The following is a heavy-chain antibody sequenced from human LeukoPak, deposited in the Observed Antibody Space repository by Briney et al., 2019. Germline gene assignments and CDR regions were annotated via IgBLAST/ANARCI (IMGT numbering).Heavy chain of an antibody. CDR2: IFAGGTNK. CDR1: GFTFSNYG. D-gene: IGHD1/OR15-1a*01. J-gene: IGHJ4*02. Sequence: PGGSLRLSCAASGFTFSNYGMHWVRQAPGKGLEWVAFIFAGGTNKYYADSVKGRFIISRDNSKNTLSLQMDSLRAEDTAVYYCARNVDNWNNVDYWGQGTLVTVSS. V-gene: IGHV3-30*02. CDR3: ARNVDNWNNVDY.